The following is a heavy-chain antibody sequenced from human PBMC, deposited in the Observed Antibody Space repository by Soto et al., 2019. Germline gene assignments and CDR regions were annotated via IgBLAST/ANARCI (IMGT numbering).Heavy chain of an antibody. Sequence: SETLSLTCTVSGGSISSYYWSWIRQPPGKGLEWIGYIYYSGSTNYNPSLKSRVTISVDTSKNQFSLKLSSVTAADTAVYYCARGDCSGGSCYFDYWGQGTLVTVSS. CDR2: IYYSGST. J-gene: IGHJ4*02. V-gene: IGHV4-59*01. CDR1: GGSISSYY. D-gene: IGHD2-15*01. CDR3: ARGDCSGGSCYFDY.